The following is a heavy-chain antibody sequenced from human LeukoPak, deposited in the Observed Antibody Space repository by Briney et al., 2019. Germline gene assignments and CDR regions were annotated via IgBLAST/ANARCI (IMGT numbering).Heavy chain of an antibody. J-gene: IGHJ3*02. D-gene: IGHD2-21*01. CDR2: ISSFSSTI. CDR1: GFTFSSYE. CDR3: AREPSLFIFLDNDAFDI. V-gene: IGHV3-48*01. Sequence: GGSLRLSCAASGFTFSSYEMNWVRQAPGKGLEWLSYISSFSSTIYYADSVKGRFTISRDNSMNTLYLQMNSLRAEDTAMYYCAREPSLFIFLDNDAFDIWGQGTVLTVSS.